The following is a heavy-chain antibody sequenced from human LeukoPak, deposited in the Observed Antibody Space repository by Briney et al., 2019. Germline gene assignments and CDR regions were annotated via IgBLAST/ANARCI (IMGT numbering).Heavy chain of an antibody. J-gene: IGHJ4*02. Sequence: PGGSLRLSCAASGFTFSSYAMSWVRQAPGKGLEWVSAISGSGGSTYYAGSVKGRFTISRDNSKNTLYPQMNSLRAEDTAVYYCAKDLRGSGYSYGYGYFGYWGQGTLVTVSS. D-gene: IGHD5-18*01. V-gene: IGHV3-23*01. CDR3: AKDLRGSGYSYGYGYFGY. CDR1: GFTFSSYA. CDR2: ISGSGGST.